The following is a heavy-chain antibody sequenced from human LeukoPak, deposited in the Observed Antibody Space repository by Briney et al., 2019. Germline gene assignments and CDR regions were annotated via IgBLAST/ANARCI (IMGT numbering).Heavy chain of an antibody. V-gene: IGHV3-23*01. J-gene: IGHJ5*02. D-gene: IGHD6-19*01. CDR3: AKDGAQYSSGPECDP. CDR1: GLHFSGTA. Sequence: QTGGSLRLXCAASGLHFSGTAMSWVRQAPGKGLEWVSAISHDGMNAYYADSVKGRFTISRDNSKKTVSLEMSSLTAADTGVYYCAKDGAQYSSGPECDPRGQGALVTVSP. CDR2: ISHDGMNA.